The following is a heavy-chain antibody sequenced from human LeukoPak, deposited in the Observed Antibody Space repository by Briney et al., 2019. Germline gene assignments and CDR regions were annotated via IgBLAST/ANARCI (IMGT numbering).Heavy chain of an antibody. V-gene: IGHV3-9*01. CDR1: GFTFDDYA. CDR2: ISWNSDGI. J-gene: IGHJ4*02. D-gene: IGHD3-22*01. CDR3: AKGVDSSGYSPLDY. Sequence: GRSLRLSCAASGFTFDDYAMQWVRQAPGKGLEWVSGISWNSDGIGYADSVKGRFTISRDNAKNSLYLQMNSLGAEDTALYYCAKGVDSSGYSPLDYWGQGTLVTVSS.